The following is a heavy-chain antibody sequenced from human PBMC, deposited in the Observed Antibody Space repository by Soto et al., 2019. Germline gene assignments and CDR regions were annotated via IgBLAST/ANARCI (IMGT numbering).Heavy chain of an antibody. J-gene: IGHJ6*02. CDR1: GGSISSSSYY. Sequence: SETLSLTCTVSGGSISSSSYYWGWIRQPPGKGLEWIGSIYYSGSTYYNPSLKSRVTISVDTSKNQFSLKLSSVTAADTAVYYCARHGELSLYGMDVWGQGTTVTVSS. V-gene: IGHV4-39*01. D-gene: IGHD3-16*02. CDR2: IYYSGST. CDR3: ARHGELSLYGMDV.